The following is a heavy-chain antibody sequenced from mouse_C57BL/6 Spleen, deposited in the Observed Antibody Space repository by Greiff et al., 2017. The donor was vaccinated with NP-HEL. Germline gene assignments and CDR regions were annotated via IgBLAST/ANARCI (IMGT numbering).Heavy chain of an antibody. J-gene: IGHJ4*01. CDR2: IWSGGST. CDR1: GFSLTSYG. CDR3: ARGGYAMDY. Sequence: QVQLQESGPGLVQPSQSLSITCTVSGFSLTSYGVHWVRQSPGKGLEWLGVIWSGGSTDYNAALISRLSISKDNSKSQVFFKMNSLQADDTAIYYCARGGYAMDYWGQGTSVTVSS. V-gene: IGHV2-2*01.